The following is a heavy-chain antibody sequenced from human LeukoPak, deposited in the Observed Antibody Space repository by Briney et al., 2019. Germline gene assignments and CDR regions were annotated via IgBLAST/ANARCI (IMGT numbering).Heavy chain of an antibody. V-gene: IGHV3-7*01. D-gene: IGHD3-3*01. CDR1: GFTFSSYS. CDR2: INQGGSEK. CDR3: ARDFPWSGYYTPPALDY. J-gene: IGHJ4*02. Sequence: GGSLRLSCAASGFTFSSYSMSWVRQAPGKGLEWVANINQGGSEKYYVDSVKGRFTISRDNAKNSLYLQMNSLRAEDTAVYYCARDFPWSGYYTPPALDYWGQGTLVTVSS.